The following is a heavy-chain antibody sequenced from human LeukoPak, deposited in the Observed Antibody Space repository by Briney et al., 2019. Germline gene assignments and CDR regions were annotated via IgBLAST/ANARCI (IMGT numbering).Heavy chain of an antibody. Sequence: PSETLSLTCTVSGGSISSGGYYWSWIRQPPGKGLEWIGYIYHSGSTYYNPSLKSRVTISVDTSKNQFSLKLSSVTAADTAVYYCARDILGSSDIDYWGQGTLVTVSS. J-gene: IGHJ4*02. V-gene: IGHV4-30-2*01. CDR3: ARDILGSSDIDY. CDR2: IYHSGST. CDR1: GGSISSGGYY. D-gene: IGHD3-9*01.